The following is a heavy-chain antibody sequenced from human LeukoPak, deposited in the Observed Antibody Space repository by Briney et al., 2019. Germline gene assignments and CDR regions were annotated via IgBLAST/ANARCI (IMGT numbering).Heavy chain of an antibody. CDR1: GFTFSSYA. CDR3: ARDFRYYGSGSYYNPPY. J-gene: IGHJ4*02. D-gene: IGHD3-10*01. Sequence: PGGSLRLSCAASGFTFSSYAMHWVRQAPGKGLEWVAVISYDGSNKYYADSVKSRFTISRDNSKNTLYLQMNSLRAEDTAVYYCARDFRYYGSGSYYNPPYWGQGTLVTVSS. CDR2: ISYDGSNK. V-gene: IGHV3-30-3*01.